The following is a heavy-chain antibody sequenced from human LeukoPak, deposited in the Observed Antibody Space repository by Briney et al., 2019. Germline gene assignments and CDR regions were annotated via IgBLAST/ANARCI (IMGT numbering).Heavy chain of an antibody. CDR2: IRDSGET. CDR3: ARDRAVTQDWVEFDP. Sequence: GGSLRLSCAGSGFSFSNYYMSWVRQAPGKGVEWVSLIRDSGETFYSDSVKGRFTISRDNSKNTMYLQMNRLRVEDTAVYFCARDRAVTQDWVEFDPWGQGTLVTVSS. J-gene: IGHJ5*02. D-gene: IGHD4-17*01. V-gene: IGHV3-66*03. CDR1: GFSFSNYY.